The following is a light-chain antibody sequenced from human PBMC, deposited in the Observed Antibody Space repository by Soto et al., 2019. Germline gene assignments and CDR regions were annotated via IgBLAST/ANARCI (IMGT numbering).Light chain of an antibody. Sequence: QSALTQPRSVSGSPGQSVTISCTGASGNIGAYNFVSWYQLHPGKAPRLMIYDVSHRPSGVSDRFSASKSGNTASLTISGLLAEDEADYYCSSYTSISTYVFGTGTKLTVL. CDR2: DVS. J-gene: IGLJ1*01. CDR3: SSYTSISTYV. V-gene: IGLV2-14*03. CDR1: SGNIGAYNF.